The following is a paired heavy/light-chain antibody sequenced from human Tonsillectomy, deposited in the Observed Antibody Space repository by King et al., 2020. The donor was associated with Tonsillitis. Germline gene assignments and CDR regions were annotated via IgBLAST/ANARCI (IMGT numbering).Heavy chain of an antibody. CDR2: IYYTGNT. CDR3: ARARSKQYFDY. J-gene: IGHJ4*02. D-gene: IGHD6-13*01. CDR1: GGSITDSYYY. Sequence: QLQLQGSGPGLVQPSETLSLNCTVSGGSITDSYYYWGWIRQPPGKGLEWIGSIYYTGNTFYNPSLKSRVTISVDTSKSQFSLRLSSVTAADTALYYCARARSKQYFDYWGQGALVTVSS. V-gene: IGHV4-39*01.
Light chain of an antibody. CDR1: QSIASW. V-gene: IGKV1-5*03. CDR3: QLYKSYSAT. CDR2: EAS. Sequence: DIQMTQSPSTLSASVGDRVTITCRASQSIASWVAWYQQKPGKAPNLLIYEASRLESGVPSRFSGSGSGTDFTLTISSLQPDDFATYYCQLYKSYSATFGQGTKVEVK. J-gene: IGKJ1*01.